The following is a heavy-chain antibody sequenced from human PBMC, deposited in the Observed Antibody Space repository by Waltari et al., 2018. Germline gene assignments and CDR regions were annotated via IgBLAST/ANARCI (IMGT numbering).Heavy chain of an antibody. D-gene: IGHD3-10*01. J-gene: IGHJ4*02. Sequence: QVQLQQWGAGLLKPSETLSLTCAVYGGSFSGYYWSWIRQPPGKGLEWIGEINHSGSTNYNPSLKSRVTISVDTSKNQFSLKRSSVTAADTAVYYCARGRGARVRYFDYWGQGTLVTVSS. CDR3: ARGRGARVRYFDY. CDR2: INHSGST. V-gene: IGHV4-34*01. CDR1: GGSFSGYY.